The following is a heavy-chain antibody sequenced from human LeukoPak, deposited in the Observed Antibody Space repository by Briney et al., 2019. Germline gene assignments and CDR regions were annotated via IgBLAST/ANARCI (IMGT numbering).Heavy chain of an antibody. CDR3: AKLHDYAGYFDY. J-gene: IGHJ4*02. CDR2: ISGSGGST. CDR1: GFTFSSYG. Sequence: GGTLRLSCAASGFTFSSYGMSWVRQAPGKGLEWVSAISGSGGSTYYADSVKGRFTISRDYSKNTLYLQMNSLRAEDTAVYYCAKLHDYAGYFDYWGQGTLVTVSS. D-gene: IGHD4-17*01. V-gene: IGHV3-23*01.